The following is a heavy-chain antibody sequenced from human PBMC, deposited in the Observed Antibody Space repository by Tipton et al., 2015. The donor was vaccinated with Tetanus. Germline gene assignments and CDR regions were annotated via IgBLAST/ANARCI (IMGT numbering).Heavy chain of an antibody. CDR1: GGSISSSNW. CDR2: IYNGDRT. V-gene: IGHV3-53*01. D-gene: IGHD3-10*01. Sequence: LSLTCAVSGGSISSSNWWSWVRQPPGKGLEWVSLIYNGDRTSHADSVKGRFTISRDKSKNTLYLQMNSLRAEDTAVYYCAREAGGFDYWGQGTLVTVSS. J-gene: IGHJ4*02. CDR3: AREAGGFDY.